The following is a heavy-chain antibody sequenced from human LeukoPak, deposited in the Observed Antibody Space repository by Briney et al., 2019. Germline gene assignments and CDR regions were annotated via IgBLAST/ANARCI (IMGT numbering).Heavy chain of an antibody. D-gene: IGHD3-10*01. CDR2: IKQDGSEK. CDR3: ARDGDRSRGDTFDI. J-gene: IGHJ3*02. Sequence: PGGSLRLSCAASGFTFSSFWMSWVRQAPGKGLEWVANIKQDGSEKYFVDSVKGRFTISRDNAKNSLYLQMNSLRVEDTAVYYCARDGDRSRGDTFDIWGQGTMVTVSS. V-gene: IGHV3-7*04. CDR1: GFTFSSFW.